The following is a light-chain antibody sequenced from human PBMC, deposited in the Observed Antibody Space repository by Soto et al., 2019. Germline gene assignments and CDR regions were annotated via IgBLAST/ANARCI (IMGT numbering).Light chain of an antibody. J-gene: IGKJ4*01. CDR1: QSVSSSY. V-gene: IGKV3-20*01. CDR2: GAS. CDR3: QQYGRSGLT. Sequence: EIVLTQSPGTLSLSPGERATLSCRASQSVSSSYLAWYQQKPGQAPRLLLNGASTRATDIPNRFSGSGSGTDVTLTISRLEPEDFAVYYCQQYGRSGLTFGGGTKVEIK.